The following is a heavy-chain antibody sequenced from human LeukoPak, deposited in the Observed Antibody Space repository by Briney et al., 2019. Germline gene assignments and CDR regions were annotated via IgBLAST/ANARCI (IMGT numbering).Heavy chain of an antibody. V-gene: IGHV1-8*01. CDR2: MNPNSGNT. J-gene: IGHJ6*03. CDR1: GYTFTSYD. Sequence: ASVKVPCKASGYTFTSYDINWVRQATGQGLEWMGWMNPNSGNTGYAQKFQGRVTMTRNTSISTAYMELSSLRSEDTAVYYCAAATSSKHLYYYYYYMDVWGKGTTVTVSS. D-gene: IGHD6-13*01. CDR3: AAATSSKHLYYYYYYMDV.